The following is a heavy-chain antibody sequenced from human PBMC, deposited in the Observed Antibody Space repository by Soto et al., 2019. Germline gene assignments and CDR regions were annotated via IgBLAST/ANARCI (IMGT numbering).Heavy chain of an antibody. Sequence: QVQLVQSGAEVTKPGSSVKVSCKASGGTFSSYAISWVRQAPGQGLEWMGGIIPIFGTANYAQKFQGRVTVTADESTSTGYMELSSLRSEDTAVYYCAGDPTPSYRRSWYETQVWFDPWGQGTPVTVSS. CDR1: GGTFSSYA. V-gene: IGHV1-69*12. D-gene: IGHD6-13*01. CDR2: IIPIFGTA. CDR3: AGDPTPSYRRSWYETQVWFDP. J-gene: IGHJ5*02.